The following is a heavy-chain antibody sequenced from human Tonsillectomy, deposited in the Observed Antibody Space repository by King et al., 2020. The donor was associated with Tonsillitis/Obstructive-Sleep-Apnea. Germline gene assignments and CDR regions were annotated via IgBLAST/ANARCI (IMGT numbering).Heavy chain of an antibody. J-gene: IGHJ6*02. CDR1: GYTLTELS. Sequence: VQSGAEVKKPGASVKVSCKVSGYTLTELSMHWVRQAPGKGLEWMGGFDPEDGETIYAQKFQGRVTMTEDTFTDTAYMELSSLRSEDTAVYYCATLSGPDSSGYPNYYGMDVWGQGTTVTVSS. V-gene: IGHV1-24*01. CDR3: ATLSGPDSSGYPNYYGMDV. D-gene: IGHD3-22*01. CDR2: FDPEDGET.